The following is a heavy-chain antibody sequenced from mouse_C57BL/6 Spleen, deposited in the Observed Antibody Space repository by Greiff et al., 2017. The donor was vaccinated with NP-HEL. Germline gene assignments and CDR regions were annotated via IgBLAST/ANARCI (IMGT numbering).Heavy chain of an antibody. CDR2: INPNNGGT. V-gene: IGHV1-18*01. CDR1: GYTFTDYN. J-gene: IGHJ4*01. Sequence: EVQLQQSGPELVKPGASVKIPCKASGYTFTDYNMDWVKQSHGKSLEWIGDINPNNGGTIYNQKFKGKATLTVDKSSSTAYMELRSLTSEDTAVYYCARWDPNYGSSYEAMDYWGQGTSVTVSS. CDR3: ARWDPNYGSSYEAMDY. D-gene: IGHD1-1*01.